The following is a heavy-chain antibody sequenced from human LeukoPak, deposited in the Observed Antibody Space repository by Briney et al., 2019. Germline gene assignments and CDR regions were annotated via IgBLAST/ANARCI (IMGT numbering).Heavy chain of an antibody. CDR3: ARDRERAPIDAFDI. Sequence: SVKVSCKASGGTFSSYAISWVRQAPGQGLEWMGGIIPIFGTANYAQKFQGRVTITADESTSTAYMELSSLRSEDTAVYYCARDRERAPIDAFDIWGQGKMVTVSS. V-gene: IGHV1-69*13. J-gene: IGHJ3*02. CDR1: GGTFSSYA. D-gene: IGHD1-26*01. CDR2: IIPIFGTA.